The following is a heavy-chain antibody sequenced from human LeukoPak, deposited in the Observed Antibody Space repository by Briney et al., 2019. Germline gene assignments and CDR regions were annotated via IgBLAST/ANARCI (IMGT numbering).Heavy chain of an antibody. V-gene: IGHV4-59*02. J-gene: IGHJ5*02. Sequence: PSETLSLTCLVSGASVSTSHWNWIRHLRGKGLEWIGCLSYTGKTDYHPSLTSRVTISLGTSKNQVSLKLRSVTAADTAVYCCSEGYFEPFDHWGQGTLVVVSS. CDR2: LSYTGKT. CDR3: SEGYFEPFDH. D-gene: IGHD2/OR15-2a*01. CDR1: GASVSTSH.